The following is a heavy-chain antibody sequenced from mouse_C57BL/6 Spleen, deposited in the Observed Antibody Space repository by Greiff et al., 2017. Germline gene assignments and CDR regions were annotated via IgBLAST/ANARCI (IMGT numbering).Heavy chain of an antibody. Sequence: EVHLVESGGGLVKPGGSLKLSCAASGFTFSSYAMSWVRQTPEKRLEWVAIISDGGSYTYYPDNVKGRFTISRDNAKNNLYLQMSHLKSEDTAMYYCARDHYGSSSFDYWGQGTTLTVSS. V-gene: IGHV5-4*01. J-gene: IGHJ2*01. CDR2: ISDGGSYT. CDR3: ARDHYGSSSFDY. D-gene: IGHD1-1*01. CDR1: GFTFSSYA.